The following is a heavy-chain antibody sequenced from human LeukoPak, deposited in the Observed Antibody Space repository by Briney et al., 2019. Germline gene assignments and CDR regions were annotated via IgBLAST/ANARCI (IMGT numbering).Heavy chain of an antibody. V-gene: IGHV4-59*01. CDR3: ARGGRNGGGWPCFDY. Sequence: SETLSLTCTVSGGSTSTYYWSWIRQPPGKGLEWIGYIYYSESTNYNPSLKSRVTISLDTSKNQFSLKLSSVTAADTAVYYCARGGRNGGGWPCFDYWGQGTLVTVSS. CDR2: IYYSEST. D-gene: IGHD1-1*01. J-gene: IGHJ4*02. CDR1: GGSTSTYY.